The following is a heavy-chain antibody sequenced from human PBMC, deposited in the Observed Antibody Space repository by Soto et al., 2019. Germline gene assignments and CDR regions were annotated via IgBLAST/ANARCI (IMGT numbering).Heavy chain of an antibody. D-gene: IGHD6-19*01. CDR3: ARGYGSGWKN. CDR1: GGSFSGYY. J-gene: IGHJ4*02. V-gene: IGHV4-34*01. CDR2: INHSGST. Sequence: ETLSLTCAVYGGSFSGYYWSWIRQPPGKGLEWIGEINHSGSTNYNPSLKSRVTISVDTSKNQFSLKLSSVTAADTAVYYCARGYGSGWKNWGQGTLVTVSS.